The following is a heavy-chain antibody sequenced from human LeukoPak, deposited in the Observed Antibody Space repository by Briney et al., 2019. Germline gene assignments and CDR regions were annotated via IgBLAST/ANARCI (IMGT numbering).Heavy chain of an antibody. Sequence: ASVKVSCKASGYTFTGYYVHWVRQAPGQGLEWMGRINPNSGGTNYAQKFQGRVTMTRDTSISTAYMELSRLRSDDTAVYYCARNYRTYYYDSSGYYLGYWGQGTLVTVSS. CDR2: INPNSGGT. J-gene: IGHJ4*02. CDR1: GYTFTGYY. V-gene: IGHV1-2*06. CDR3: ARNYRTYYYDSSGYYLGY. D-gene: IGHD3-22*01.